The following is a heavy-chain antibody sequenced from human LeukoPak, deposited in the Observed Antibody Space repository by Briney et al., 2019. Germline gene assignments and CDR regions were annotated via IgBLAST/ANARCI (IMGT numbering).Heavy chain of an antibody. V-gene: IGHV4-34*01. CDR3: ATFDGSGPDYFDY. CDR2: INHSGST. D-gene: IGHD3-10*01. J-gene: IGHJ4*02. CDR1: GGSFSGYY. Sequence: SETLSITCAVYGGSFSGYYWSWIRQPPGKGLEWIGEINHSGSTNYNPSLKSRVTISVDTSKNQSSLKLSSVTAADTAVYYCATFDGSGPDYFDYWGQGTLVTVSS.